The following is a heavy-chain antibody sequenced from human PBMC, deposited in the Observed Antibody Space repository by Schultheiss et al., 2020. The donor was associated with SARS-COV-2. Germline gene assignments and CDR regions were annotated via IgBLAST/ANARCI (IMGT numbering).Heavy chain of an antibody. Sequence: GGSLRLSCAASGFTFNSYAMSWVRQAPGKGLEWVSSISGSGSSTYYADSVKGRFTISRDNAKNSLYLQMNSLRAEDTAVYYCAREVVGNDMDVWGQGTTVNVSS. D-gene: IGHD2-15*01. CDR1: GFTFNSYA. CDR2: ISGSGSST. CDR3: AREVVGNDMDV. V-gene: IGHV3-23*01. J-gene: IGHJ6*02.